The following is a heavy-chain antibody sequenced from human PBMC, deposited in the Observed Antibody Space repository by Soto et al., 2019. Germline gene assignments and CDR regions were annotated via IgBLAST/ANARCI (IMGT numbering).Heavy chain of an antibody. CDR3: AISSGYADWFDP. J-gene: IGHJ5*02. CDR2: IYYSGST. Sequence: QVQLQESGPGLVKPSQTLSLTCTVSGGSISSGGYYWSWIRQHPGKGLEWIGYIYYSGSTYYNPSPKSRVTISVDPSKNKCSLKLRSVTAADTAVYYCAISSGYADWFDPWGQGTLVTVSS. CDR1: GGSISSGGYY. V-gene: IGHV4-31*03. D-gene: IGHD3-22*01.